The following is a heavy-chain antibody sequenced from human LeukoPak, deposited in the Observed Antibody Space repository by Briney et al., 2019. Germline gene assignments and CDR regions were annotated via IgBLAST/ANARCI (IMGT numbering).Heavy chain of an antibody. V-gene: IGHV3-21*01. CDR2: ISSSSSYI. Sequence: PGGSLRLSCAASGFTFSSYSMNWVRQAPGKGLEWVSSISSSSSYIYYADSVKGRFTISRDNAKNSLYLQMNSLRAEDTAVYYCAKLHMITFGGVDWGRGTLVTVSS. CDR3: AKLHMITFGGVD. J-gene: IGHJ4*02. D-gene: IGHD3-16*01. CDR1: GFTFSSYS.